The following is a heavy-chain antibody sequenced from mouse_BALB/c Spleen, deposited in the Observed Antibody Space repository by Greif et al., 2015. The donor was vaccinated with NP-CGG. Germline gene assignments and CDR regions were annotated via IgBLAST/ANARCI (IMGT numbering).Heavy chain of an antibody. CDR1: GFTFSSYA. Sequence: EVKLVESGGGLVKPGGSLKLSCAASGFTFSSYAMSWVRQTPEKRLEWVATISSGGSYTYYPDSVKGRFTISRDNAKNTLYLQMSSLRSEDTAMYYCARHEGNFGFAYWGQGTLVTVSA. D-gene: IGHD2-1*01. CDR2: ISSGGSYT. V-gene: IGHV5-9-3*01. J-gene: IGHJ3*01. CDR3: ARHEGNFGFAY.